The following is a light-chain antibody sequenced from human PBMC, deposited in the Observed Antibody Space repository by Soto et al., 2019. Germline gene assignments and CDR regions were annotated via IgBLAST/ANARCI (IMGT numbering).Light chain of an antibody. V-gene: IGKV1-5*03. CDR2: KAS. Sequence: DIQMTQSPSTLSGSVGDRVTITCRASQTISSWLAWYQQKPGKAPKLLIYKASTLESGVPSNFSGSGSGTEFTLTISSLQPEDFATYYCQQYNSYPWTFGQGTTVDVK. J-gene: IGKJ1*01. CDR1: QTISSW. CDR3: QQYNSYPWT.